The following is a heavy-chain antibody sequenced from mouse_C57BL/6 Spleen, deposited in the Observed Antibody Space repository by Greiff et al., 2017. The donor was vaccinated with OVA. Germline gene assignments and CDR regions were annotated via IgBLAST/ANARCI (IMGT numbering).Heavy chain of an antibody. Sequence: QVQLQQPGAELVKPGASVKMSCKASGYTFTSYWITWVKQRPGQGLEWIGDIYPGSGSTKYNEKFKSKATLTVDTSSSTAYMQLSVLTSEDSAVNYCARGDYDAFAYWGQGTLVTVSA. D-gene: IGHD2-4*01. CDR1: GYTFTSYW. V-gene: IGHV1-55*01. CDR3: ARGDYDAFAY. CDR2: IYPGSGST. J-gene: IGHJ3*01.